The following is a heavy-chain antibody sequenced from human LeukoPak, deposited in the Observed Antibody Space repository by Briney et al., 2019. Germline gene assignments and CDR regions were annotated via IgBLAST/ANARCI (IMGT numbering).Heavy chain of an antibody. D-gene: IGHD1-1*01. V-gene: IGHV1-69*05. CDR1: GYTFTSYA. CDR3: ARTPLQLELFFDY. Sequence: GASVKVSCKASGYTFTSYAISWVRQAPGQGLEWMGGIIPIFGTANYAQKFQGRVTITTDESTSTAYMELSSLRSEDTAVYYCARTPLQLELFFDYWGQGTLVTVSS. CDR2: IIPIFGTA. J-gene: IGHJ4*02.